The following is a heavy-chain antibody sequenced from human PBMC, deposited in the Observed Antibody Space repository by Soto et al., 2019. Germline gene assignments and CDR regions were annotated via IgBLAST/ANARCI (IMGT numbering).Heavy chain of an antibody. CDR1: GFSFSTYW. D-gene: IGHD6-13*01. J-gene: IGHJ4*01. Sequence: LSLSCAASGFSFSTYWMHWVRQAPGKGLVWVSHINSDGTSTTYADSVKGRFTISRDNAKNTLYLQMNSLRDDDTAVYYCARGSSNWAYYFDFWGQEPWSPSPQ. CDR3: ARGSSNWAYYFDF. CDR2: INSDGTST. V-gene: IGHV3-74*01.